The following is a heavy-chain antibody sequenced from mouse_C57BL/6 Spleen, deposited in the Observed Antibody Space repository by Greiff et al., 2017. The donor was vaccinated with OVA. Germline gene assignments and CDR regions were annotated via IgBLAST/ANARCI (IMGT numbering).Heavy chain of an antibody. Sequence: QVQLQQPGAELVRPGSSVKLSCKASGYTFTSYWMHWVKQRPIQGLEWIGNIDPSDSETHYNQKFKDKATLTVDKSSSTAYMQLSSLTSEDAAVYYCASGDYDGYAYWGQGTLVTVSA. CDR3: ASGDYDGYAY. CDR2: IDPSDSET. J-gene: IGHJ3*01. CDR1: GYTFTSYW. D-gene: IGHD2-4*01. V-gene: IGHV1-52*01.